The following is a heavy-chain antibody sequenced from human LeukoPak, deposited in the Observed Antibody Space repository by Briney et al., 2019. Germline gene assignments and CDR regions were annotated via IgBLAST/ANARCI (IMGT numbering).Heavy chain of an antibody. J-gene: IGHJ4*02. Sequence: SGTLSLTCAVSGGSISSSDWWSWVRQPPGKGLEWIGEIYHSGSTNYNPSLKSRVTISVDKSKNQFSLNLSSVTAADTAVYYCAREDAGDYYFDYWGQGTLVTVSS. D-gene: IGHD2-21*02. CDR2: IYHSGST. V-gene: IGHV4-4*02. CDR3: AREDAGDYYFDY. CDR1: GGSISSSDW.